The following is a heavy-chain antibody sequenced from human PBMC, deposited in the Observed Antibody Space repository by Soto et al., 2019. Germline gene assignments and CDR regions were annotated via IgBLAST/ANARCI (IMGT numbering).Heavy chain of an antibody. CDR3: ARESTGTYYFDY. CDR1: GDSVSSNSAA. J-gene: IGHJ4*02. CDR2: AYYRSKWYN. Sequence: SQTLSLTGASSGDSVSSNSAAWNWIRQSPSRGLEWLGRAYYRSKWYNDYAVPVKSRITINPDTTKNQISLQVNSVAPEDTAVYYCARESTGTYYFDYWGQGTMVTVSS. D-gene: IGHD3-9*01. V-gene: IGHV6-1*01.